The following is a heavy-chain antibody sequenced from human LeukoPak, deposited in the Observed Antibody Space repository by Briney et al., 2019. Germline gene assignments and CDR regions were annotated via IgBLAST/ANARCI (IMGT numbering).Heavy chain of an antibody. Sequence: PSETLSLTCAVYGGSFSGYYWSWIRQPPGRGLEWIGEINHSGSTNYNPSLKSRVTISVDTSKNQFSLKLSSVTAADTAVYYCARAGYSSSWYPYYFDYWGQGTLVTVSS. CDR2: INHSGST. J-gene: IGHJ4*02. CDR3: ARAGYSSSWYPYYFDY. D-gene: IGHD6-13*01. V-gene: IGHV4-34*01. CDR1: GGSFSGYY.